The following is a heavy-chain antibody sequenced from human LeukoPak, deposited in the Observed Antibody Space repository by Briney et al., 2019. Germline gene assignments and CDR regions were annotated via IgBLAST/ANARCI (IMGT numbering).Heavy chain of an antibody. J-gene: IGHJ3*02. V-gene: IGHV3-72*01. CDR1: GFIFSDHY. CDR3: TRIYCTGGSCHDAFDI. D-gene: IGHD2-8*02. CDR2: TRNKANRYAT. Sequence: PGGSLRLSCAASGFIFSDHYMEWVRQAPGKGLEWVGRTRNKANRYATEYAASVKGRFTISRDDSKNSVYLQMNSLKTEDTAVYYCTRIYCTGGSCHDAFDIWGQGTMVTVSS.